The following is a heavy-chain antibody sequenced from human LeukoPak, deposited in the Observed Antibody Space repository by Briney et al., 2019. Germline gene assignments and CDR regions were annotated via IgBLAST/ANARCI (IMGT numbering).Heavy chain of an antibody. D-gene: IGHD4-17*01. J-gene: IGHJ6*02. Sequence: GSLRLSCAASGFTFSDYYMSWIRQAPGKGLEWVSYISSSGSTIYYADSVKGRFTISRDNAKNSLYLQMNSLRAEDTAVYYCASVSTVTTYYYYGMDVWGQGTTVTVSS. CDR2: ISSSGSTI. CDR3: ASVSTVTTYYYYGMDV. V-gene: IGHV3-11*01. CDR1: GFTFSDYY.